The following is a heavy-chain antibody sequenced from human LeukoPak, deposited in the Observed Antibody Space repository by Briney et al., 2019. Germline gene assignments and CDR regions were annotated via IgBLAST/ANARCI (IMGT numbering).Heavy chain of an antibody. J-gene: IGHJ4*02. CDR2: INPSGGST. D-gene: IGHD5-18*01. Sequence: ASVKVSCKASGYTFTSYYTHWVRQAPGQGLEWMGIINPSGGSTSYAQKFQGRVTMTRDMSTSTVYMELSSLRSEDAAVYYCAKDPRDHSYGWSWRYFDYWGQGTLVTVSS. CDR1: GYTFTSYY. CDR3: AKDPRDHSYGWSWRYFDY. V-gene: IGHV1-46*01.